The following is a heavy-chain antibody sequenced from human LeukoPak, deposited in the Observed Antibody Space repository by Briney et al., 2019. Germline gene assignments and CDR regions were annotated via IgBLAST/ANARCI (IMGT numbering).Heavy chain of an antibody. CDR3: TRRAARWQFDL. Sequence: GGCLRLSCAVSGFNFDDYAMHWVRQAPGRGLEWGSGINWKTANGIYADSVKGRFTISRDNAKNSLYLQMSSLRAEDTALYYCTRRAARWQFDLWGRGTLLTVSS. CDR1: GFNFDDYA. J-gene: IGHJ2*01. D-gene: IGHD5-24*01. V-gene: IGHV3-9*01. CDR2: INWKTANG.